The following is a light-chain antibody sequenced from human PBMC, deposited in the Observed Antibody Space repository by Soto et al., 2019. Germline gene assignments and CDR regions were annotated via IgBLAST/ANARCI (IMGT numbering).Light chain of an antibody. CDR2: DVP. CDR1: QSINGW. CDR3: HQYNSYWWT. Sequence: DIQMTQSPSTLSSSLGDSVTITCRASQSINGWLAWYQQKPGKAPKFLIYDVPSLTSGVPSRFSGSGSGTEFTLTISSLQPDDFATYYCHQYNSYWWTVGQGTKVE. V-gene: IGKV1-5*01. J-gene: IGKJ1*01.